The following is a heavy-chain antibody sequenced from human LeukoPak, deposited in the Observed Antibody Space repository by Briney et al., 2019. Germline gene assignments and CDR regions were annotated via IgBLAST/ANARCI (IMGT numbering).Heavy chain of an antibody. CDR1: GFTFSSYS. Sequence: GWSLTLLCAASGFTFSSYSMNWVRQAPGKGLEWVSYISSSSSTIYYADSVKGRFTISRDNAKNSLYLQMNSLRAEDTAVYYCARLSAGTMIVVGGDAFDIRVPGTMVTVSS. CDR3: ARLSAGTMIVVGGDAFDI. CDR2: ISSSSSTI. J-gene: IGHJ3*02. D-gene: IGHD3-22*01. V-gene: IGHV3-48*01.